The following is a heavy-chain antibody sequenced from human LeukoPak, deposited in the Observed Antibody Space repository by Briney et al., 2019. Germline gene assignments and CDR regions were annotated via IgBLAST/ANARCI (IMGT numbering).Heavy chain of an antibody. V-gene: IGHV3-23*01. CDR1: GLTFSSYA. CDR2: ISGCGGST. CDR3: AKVERVVVAATSWFDP. Sequence: GGSLRLSCAASGLTFSSYAMSWVRQAPGKGLEWVSAISGCGGSTYYADSVKGRFTISRDNSKNTLYLQMNSLRAEDTAVYYCAKVERVVVAATSWFDPWGQGTLVTVSS. J-gene: IGHJ5*02. D-gene: IGHD2-15*01.